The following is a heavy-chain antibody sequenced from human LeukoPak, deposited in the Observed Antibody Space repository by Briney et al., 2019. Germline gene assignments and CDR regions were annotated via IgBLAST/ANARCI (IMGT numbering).Heavy chain of an antibody. D-gene: IGHD3-10*01. Sequence: GGSLRLSCAASGFTFDNYAMNWVRQAPGKGLEWVSTISGTGAGTFYADSVKGQFTISRDNSKNTLYLQMNSLRAEDTAVYYCAKALPKMWFGELEGFDYWGQGTLVTVSS. CDR1: GFTFDNYA. CDR3: AKALPKMWFGELEGFDY. J-gene: IGHJ4*02. V-gene: IGHV3-23*01. CDR2: ISGTGAGT.